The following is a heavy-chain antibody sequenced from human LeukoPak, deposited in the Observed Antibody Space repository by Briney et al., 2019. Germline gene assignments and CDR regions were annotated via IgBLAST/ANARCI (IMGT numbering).Heavy chain of an antibody. D-gene: IGHD3-22*01. CDR2: FDPEDGET. CDR1: GYTLTELS. J-gene: IGHJ4*02. V-gene: IGHV1-24*01. Sequence: RAPVKVSCKVSGYTLTELSMHWVRQAPGKGLEWMGGFDPEDGETIYAQKFQGRVTMTEDTSTDTAYMELSSLRSEDTAVYYCATDRVRKEYYDSSGYLYYFDYWDQGTLVTVSS. CDR3: ATDRVRKEYYDSSGYLYYFDY.